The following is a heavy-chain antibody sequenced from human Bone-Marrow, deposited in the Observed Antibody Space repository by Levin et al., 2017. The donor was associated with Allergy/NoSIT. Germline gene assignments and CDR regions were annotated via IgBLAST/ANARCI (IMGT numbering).Heavy chain of an antibody. CDR3: ASQGSSWYNWFDP. Sequence: RAGGSLRLSCAASRFTFSNSGMNWVRQAPGKGLEWVSFISSSSATIYYADSVKGRFTIFRDNAKNSLYLQMNSLRDEDTAVYYCASQGSSWYNWFDPWGQGTLVIVSS. V-gene: IGHV3-48*02. CDR2: ISSSSATI. J-gene: IGHJ5*02. D-gene: IGHD6-13*01. CDR1: RFTFSNSG.